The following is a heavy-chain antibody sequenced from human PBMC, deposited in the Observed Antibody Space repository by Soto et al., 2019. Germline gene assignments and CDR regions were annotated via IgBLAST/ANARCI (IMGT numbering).Heavy chain of an antibody. J-gene: IGHJ6*02. D-gene: IGHD5-12*01. V-gene: IGHV1-69*13. CDR1: GGTFSSYA. Sequence: GASVKVSCKASGGTFSSYAISWVRRAPGQGLEWMGGVIPIFGTANYAQKFQGRVTITADESTSTAYMELSSLRSEDTAVYYCAREKGGVLRGYSGYDPEFGYYGMDVWGQGTTVTVSS. CDR2: VIPIFGTA. CDR3: AREKGGVLRGYSGYDPEFGYYGMDV.